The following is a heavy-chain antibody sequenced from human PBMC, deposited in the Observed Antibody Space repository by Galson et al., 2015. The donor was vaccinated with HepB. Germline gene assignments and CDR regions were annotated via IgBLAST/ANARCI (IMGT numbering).Heavy chain of an antibody. Sequence: SLRLSCAASGFTFSDYYMSWIRQAPGKGLEWVSYISSSSSYTNYADPVKGRFTISRDNAKNSLYLQMNSLRAEDTAVYYCALDYYDSSGPRDWGQGTLVTVSS. CDR3: ALDYYDSSGPRD. J-gene: IGHJ4*02. CDR1: GFTFSDYY. CDR2: ISSSSSYT. V-gene: IGHV3-11*06. D-gene: IGHD3-22*01.